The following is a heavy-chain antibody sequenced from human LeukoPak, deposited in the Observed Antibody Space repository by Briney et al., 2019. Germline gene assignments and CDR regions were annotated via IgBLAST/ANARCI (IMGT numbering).Heavy chain of an antibody. Sequence: GGSLRLSCAASGFTFSSYVMHWVRQAPGKGLEWVAVISYDGSNKYYADSVKGRFTISRDNSKNTLYLQMNSLRAEDTAVYYCARESGSYLDYWGQGTLVTVSS. D-gene: IGHD1-26*01. V-gene: IGHV3-30*04. CDR2: ISYDGSNK. J-gene: IGHJ4*02. CDR3: ARESGSYLDY. CDR1: GFTFSSYV.